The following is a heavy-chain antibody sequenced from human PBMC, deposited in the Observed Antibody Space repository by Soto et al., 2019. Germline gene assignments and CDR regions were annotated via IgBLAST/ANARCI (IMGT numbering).Heavy chain of an antibody. D-gene: IGHD2-8*01. V-gene: IGHV4-30-2*01. CDR2: IYHSGST. Sequence: QLQLQESGSGLVKPSQTLSLTCAVSGGSISIDGYSWSWIRQPPGKGLEWIGYIYHSGSTSYNPSLQSRVPLSIARAKNPFSLTLNSATAAATALSSCARGVFPTSFDYWGQGILVTVSS. CDR3: ARGVFPTSFDY. J-gene: IGHJ4*02. CDR1: GGSISIDGYS.